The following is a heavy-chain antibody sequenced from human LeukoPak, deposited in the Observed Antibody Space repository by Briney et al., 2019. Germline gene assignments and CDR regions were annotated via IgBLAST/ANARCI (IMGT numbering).Heavy chain of an antibody. V-gene: IGHV3-23*01. CDR3: AKGSVAAPKGYYFDY. J-gene: IGHJ4*02. CDR2: FSGGSSGST. Sequence: GGSLRLSCAASGFTFSDYAMSWVRQAPGKGWRGLSVFSGGSSGSTYYADSVTGRFTVSRDNSKNTVDLQMNSLRAEDTAVYYCAKGSVAAPKGYYFDYWGQGTLVTVSS. CDR1: GFTFSDYA. D-gene: IGHD6-19*01.